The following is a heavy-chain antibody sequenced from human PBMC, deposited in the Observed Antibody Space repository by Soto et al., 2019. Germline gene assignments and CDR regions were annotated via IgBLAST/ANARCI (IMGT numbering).Heavy chain of an antibody. Sequence: PSETLSLTCTVSGGSISSGGYYWSWIRQHPGKGLEWIGYIYYSGSTYYNPSLKSRVTISVDTSKNQFSLKLSSVTAADTAVYYCARDCAGSYFNYYYGMDVWGQGTTVNVSS. J-gene: IGHJ6*02. V-gene: IGHV4-31*03. CDR1: GGSISSGGYY. CDR2: IYYSGST. CDR3: ARDCAGSYFNYYYGMDV. D-gene: IGHD3-10*01.